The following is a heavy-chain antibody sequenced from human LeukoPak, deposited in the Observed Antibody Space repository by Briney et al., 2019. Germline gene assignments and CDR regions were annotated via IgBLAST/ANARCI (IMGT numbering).Heavy chain of an antibody. J-gene: IGHJ3*02. CDR3: ARSAVDSSSWFSDAFDI. V-gene: IGHV3-48*03. CDR2: ISSSGNAI. CDR1: GLTVSSYE. D-gene: IGHD6-13*01. Sequence: QAGGSLRLSCGASGLTVSSYEMNWVRQAPGKGLEWISYISSSGNAIFYSDSVKGRFTISRDNAKNSLHLQMNSLRAEDTAVYYCARSAVDSSSWFSDAFDIWGQGTMVTVSS.